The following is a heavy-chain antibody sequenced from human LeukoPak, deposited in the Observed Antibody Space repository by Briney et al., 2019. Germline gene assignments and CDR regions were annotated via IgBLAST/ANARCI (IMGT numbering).Heavy chain of an antibody. CDR2: IDPSGSA. CDR3: ARDHWLFSSKTWYYYGMDV. D-gene: IGHD3-9*01. V-gene: IGHV4-59*01. CDR1: GGSISPYY. J-gene: IGHJ6*02. Sequence: SETLSLTCVVSGGSISPYYWSWIRQSPGKGPEWIGYIDPSGSASYNPSLKSRVTIFVDTSKNLFSLILTSVSASDTAIYYCARDHWLFSSKTWYYYGMDVWGQGTTVTVSS.